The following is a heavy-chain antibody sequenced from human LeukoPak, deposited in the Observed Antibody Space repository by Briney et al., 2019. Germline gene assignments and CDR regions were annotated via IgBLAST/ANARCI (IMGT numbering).Heavy chain of an antibody. CDR3: ARSRCSGSTSCYYFIFFDS. D-gene: IGHD2-2*01. Sequence: ASVKVSCKASGYTFSAYGITWVRQAPGQGLEWMAWSSGTGYNMEYAQKFQGRVTMTTDTSTSTAYLELRSLRSDDTAVYYCARSRCSGSTSCYYFIFFDSWGQGSLVTVSS. J-gene: IGHJ4*02. CDR1: GYTFSAYG. V-gene: IGHV1-18*01. CDR2: SSGTGYNM.